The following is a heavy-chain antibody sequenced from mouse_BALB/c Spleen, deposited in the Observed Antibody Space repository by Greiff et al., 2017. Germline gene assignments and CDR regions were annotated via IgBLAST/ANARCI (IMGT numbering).Heavy chain of an antibody. CDR3: ASPHYYGSSLDV. V-gene: IGHV2-4-1*01. D-gene: IGHD1-1*01. J-gene: IGHJ1*01. Sequence: QVQLQQSGPGLVQPSQSLSITCTVSGFSLTSYGVHWVRQSPGKSLEWLGVIWSGGRTDYNAAFISRLSISKDNSKSHVFFKMNSLQADDTAIYYCASPHYYGSSLDVWGAGTTVTVSS. CDR2: IWSGGRT. CDR1: GFSLTSYG.